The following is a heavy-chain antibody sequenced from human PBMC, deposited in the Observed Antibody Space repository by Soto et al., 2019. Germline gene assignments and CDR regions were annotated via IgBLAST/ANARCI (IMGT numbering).Heavy chain of an antibody. CDR3: ARRGGHYYYYGMDV. CDR2: IIPIFGTA. CDR1: GCTFSSYA. D-gene: IGHD3-10*01. Sequence: SVNVSCKASGCTFSSYAISLVRQAPGQGLEWMGGIIPIFGTANYAQKFQGRVTITADESTSTAYMELSSLRSEDTAVYYCARRGGHYYYYGMDVWGQGTTVTVSS. J-gene: IGHJ6*02. V-gene: IGHV1-69*13.